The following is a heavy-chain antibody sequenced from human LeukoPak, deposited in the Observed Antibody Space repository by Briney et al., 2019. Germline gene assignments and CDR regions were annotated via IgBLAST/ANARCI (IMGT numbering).Heavy chain of an antibody. D-gene: IGHD1-1*01. CDR2: INPNSGGT. J-gene: IGHJ4*02. V-gene: IGHV1-2*02. CDR3: ARDRVQLERRLDY. Sequence: ASVKVSCKASGYTFTGYYMHWVRQAPGQGLEWMGWINPNSGGTNYAQKFQGRVTMTRDTSISTAYMELSRLRSDGTAVYYCARDRVQLERRLDYWGQGTLVTVSS. CDR1: GYTFTGYY.